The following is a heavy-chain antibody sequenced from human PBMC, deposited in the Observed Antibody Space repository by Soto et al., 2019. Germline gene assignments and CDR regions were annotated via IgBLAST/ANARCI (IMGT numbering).Heavy chain of an antibody. CDR1: GFTFSNYA. D-gene: IGHD6-13*01. J-gene: IGHJ4*02. Sequence: GGSLRLSCAASGFTFSNYAMHWVRQAPGKGLEWVAVIWYDGSNKYYADSVKGRFTISRGNSKNTLYLQMNSLRAEDTAVYYCANLHPSTAANYWGQGTLVTVSS. CDR2: IWYDGSNK. CDR3: ANLHPSTAANY. V-gene: IGHV3-33*06.